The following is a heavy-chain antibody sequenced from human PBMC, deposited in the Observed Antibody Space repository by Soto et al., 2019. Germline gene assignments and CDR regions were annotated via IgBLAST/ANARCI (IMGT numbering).Heavy chain of an antibody. CDR1: GGIISSFA. V-gene: IGHV1-69*01. CDR2: IIPSDGTT. D-gene: IGHD3-3*01. Sequence: QVQLVLSGAEVKTPGSSVKVSCTTSGGIISSFAINWVRQAPGQGLEWMGGIIPSDGTTKYAGNFQGRVTITADASTSTAYMDLSSLRPEDTAVYYCARSFTKSRRGGVAFDYWGQGTLLTVSP. CDR3: ARSFTKSRRGGVAFDY. J-gene: IGHJ4*02.